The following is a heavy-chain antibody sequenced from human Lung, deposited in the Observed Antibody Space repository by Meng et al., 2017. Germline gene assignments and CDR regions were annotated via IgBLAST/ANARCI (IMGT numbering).Heavy chain of an antibody. CDR1: GDSVSSNSAA. D-gene: IGHD6-19*01. Sequence: QVHQQQSGPGRVKLWQPLPLTCAISGDSVSSNSAAWNWITQSPSRGLEWLGRTYYRSKWYNGYAVYVRSRITINPDTSKNQFSLQLNSVTPEDTAVYYCARSQQWLDSWGQGTLVTVSS. CDR3: ARSQQWLDS. J-gene: IGHJ4*02. V-gene: IGHV6-1*01. CDR2: TYYRSKWYN.